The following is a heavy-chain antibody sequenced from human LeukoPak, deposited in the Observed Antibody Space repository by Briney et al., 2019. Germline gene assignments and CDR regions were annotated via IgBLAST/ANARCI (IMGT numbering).Heavy chain of an antibody. V-gene: IGHV3-74*01. CDR1: GFTFSSYW. J-gene: IGHJ4*02. CDR2: INSGGSSS. CDR3: ARGGSGIEY. D-gene: IGHD3-10*01. Sequence: GGSLRLSCAASGFTFSSYWMYWVRQAPGKGLVWVSRINSGGSSSGYADSVKGRFTISRDNAKNTLYLQMNSLRAEDTALYYCARGGSGIEYWGQRTLVTVSS.